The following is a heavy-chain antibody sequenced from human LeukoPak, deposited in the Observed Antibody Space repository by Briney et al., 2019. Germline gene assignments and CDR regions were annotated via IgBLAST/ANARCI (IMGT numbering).Heavy chain of an antibody. Sequence: XLEWVGFIRSKAYGGTTEYAASVKGRFTISRDDSKSIAYLQMNSLKTEDTAVYYCTIAVAGSNWGQGTLVTVSS. CDR2: IRSKAYGGTT. D-gene: IGHD6-19*01. CDR3: TIAVAGSN. J-gene: IGHJ4*02. V-gene: IGHV3-49*02.